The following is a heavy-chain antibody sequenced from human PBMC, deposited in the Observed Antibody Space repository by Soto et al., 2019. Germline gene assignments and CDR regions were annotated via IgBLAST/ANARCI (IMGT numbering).Heavy chain of an antibody. D-gene: IGHD6-19*01. CDR2: INPSGGST. Sequence: ASVKVSCKASGYTFTSYYMHWVRQAPGQGLEWMGIINPSGGSTSYAQKFQGRVTMTRDTSTSTVYMELSSLRSEDTAVYYCARDFRVGSGWYDGYYFDYWGQGTLVTVSS. J-gene: IGHJ4*02. CDR3: ARDFRVGSGWYDGYYFDY. V-gene: IGHV1-46*01. CDR1: GYTFTSYY.